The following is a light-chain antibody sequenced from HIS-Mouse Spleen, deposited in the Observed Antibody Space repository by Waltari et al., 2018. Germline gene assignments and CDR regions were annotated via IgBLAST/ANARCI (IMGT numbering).Light chain of an antibody. Sequence: SYELTQPPSVSVSPGQTARITCSGDALQKQYAYWYQQKPGQAPVLVIYKDSERPSGIPERFSGSSSGTTVTLTISGLQAEDEADYYCQSADSSGTGWVFGGGTKLTVL. CDR2: KDS. CDR1: ALQKQY. J-gene: IGLJ3*02. V-gene: IGLV3-25*03. CDR3: QSADSSGTGWV.